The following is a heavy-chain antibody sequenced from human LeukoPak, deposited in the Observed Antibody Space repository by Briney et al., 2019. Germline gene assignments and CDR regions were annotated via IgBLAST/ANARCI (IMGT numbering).Heavy chain of an antibody. V-gene: IGHV4-59*12. J-gene: IGHJ4*02. CDR2: VYYSGTT. CDR1: GGSISSYY. CDR3: ARGSPNCGGDCFDY. Sequence: PSETLSLTCTVSGGSISSYYWSWIRQPPGKGLEWIGYVYYSGTTNYNPSLESRVTMSVDTSKNQFSLKLSSVTAADTAVYYCARGSPNCGGDCFDYWGQGTLVTVSS. D-gene: IGHD2-21*02.